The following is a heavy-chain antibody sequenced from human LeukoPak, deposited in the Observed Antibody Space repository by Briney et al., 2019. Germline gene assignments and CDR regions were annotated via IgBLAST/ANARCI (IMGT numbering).Heavy chain of an antibody. Sequence: GGSLRVSCAASGFTFSSYAMSWVRQAPGNGLEWVSGISGSADSTYYADSVKGRFTISRDNSKNTLYLQMNSLRVEDTAVYYCAKKSRSWYEHADYWGQGTLVTVSS. CDR2: ISGSADST. D-gene: IGHD6-13*01. CDR3: AKKSRSWYEHADY. J-gene: IGHJ4*02. V-gene: IGHV3-23*01. CDR1: GFTFSSYA.